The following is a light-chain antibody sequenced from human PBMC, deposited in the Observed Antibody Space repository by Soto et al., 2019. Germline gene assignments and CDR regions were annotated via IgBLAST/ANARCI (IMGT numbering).Light chain of an antibody. CDR1: QNINEK. Sequence: EIVMTQSPATLSVSPGERATLSCRASQNINEKLAWFQQKPGQPPRLLIIGASVTASGVPARFSGSGSGTDFTLTISSLRSEDFVVYYCQQYNDWPPFTFGPGTKVDMK. CDR3: QQYNDWPPFT. V-gene: IGKV3-15*01. J-gene: IGKJ3*01. CDR2: GAS.